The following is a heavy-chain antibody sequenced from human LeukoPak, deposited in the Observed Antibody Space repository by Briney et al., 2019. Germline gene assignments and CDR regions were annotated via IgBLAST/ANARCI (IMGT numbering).Heavy chain of an antibody. CDR3: ARTYYYDSSGYYYVAGSDY. CDR1: GFTFSSYA. Sequence: GGSLRLSCEASGFTFSSYAMHWVREAPGKGLEWVSYISGGSTSIYYADSVKGRFTTSRDNAKNSLYLEMNSLRAEDTAVYFCARTYYYDSSGYYYVAGSDYWGQGTLVTVSS. CDR2: ISGGSTSI. V-gene: IGHV3-48*04. J-gene: IGHJ4*02. D-gene: IGHD3-22*01.